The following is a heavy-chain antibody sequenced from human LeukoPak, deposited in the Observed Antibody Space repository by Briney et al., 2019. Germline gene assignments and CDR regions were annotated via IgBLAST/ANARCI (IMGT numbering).Heavy chain of an antibody. D-gene: IGHD3-22*01. V-gene: IGHV4-34*01. Sequence: SETLSLTCAVYGGSFSGYYWSWIRQPPGKGLEWIGEINYSGSTNYNPSLKSRVTISVDTSKNQFSLKQSSVTAADTAVYYCARTATYYYDSSGYPVSDPLPDYWGQGTLVTVSS. CDR3: ARTATYYYDSSGYPVSDPLPDY. CDR1: GGSFSGYY. J-gene: IGHJ4*02. CDR2: INYSGST.